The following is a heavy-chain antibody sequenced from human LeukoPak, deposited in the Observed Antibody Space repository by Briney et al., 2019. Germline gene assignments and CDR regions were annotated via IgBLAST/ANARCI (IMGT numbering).Heavy chain of an antibody. CDR1: GFTFDDYA. CDR3: AKGMASSSYYFDY. Sequence: PGGSLRLSCATSGFTFDDYAMHWVRQTPGKGLEWVSLISGDASSTYYADSVKGRLTISRDNSKNSLYLLMNSLRTEDTALYYCAKGMASSSYYFDYWGQGTLVTVSS. D-gene: IGHD6-6*01. V-gene: IGHV3-43*02. CDR2: ISGDASST. J-gene: IGHJ4*02.